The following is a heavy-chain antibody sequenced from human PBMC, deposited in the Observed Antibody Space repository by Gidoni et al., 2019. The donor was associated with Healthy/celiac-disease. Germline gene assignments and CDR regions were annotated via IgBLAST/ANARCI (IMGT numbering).Heavy chain of an antibody. D-gene: IGHD6-19*01. CDR1: GFTFSRYA. V-gene: IGHV3-23*01. J-gene: IGHJ4*02. Sequence: EVQLLESGGGLVQPGGSLRLSCAASGFTFSRYAMSWVRQAPGKGLEWVSAISGSGGSTYYADAVKGRFTISRDNSKNTLYLQMNSLRAEDTAVYYCAKGGPGRGAGIGLDYWGQGTLVTVSS. CDR2: ISGSGGST. CDR3: AKGGPGRGAGIGLDY.